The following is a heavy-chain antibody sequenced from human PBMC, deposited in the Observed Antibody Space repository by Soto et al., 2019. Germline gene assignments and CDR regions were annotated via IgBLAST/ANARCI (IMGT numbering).Heavy chain of an antibody. V-gene: IGHV4-31*02. CDR3: ARHLDIAARNSFDSYAFDI. D-gene: IGHD6-6*01. Sequence: PSETLSLTCTVSGGSISSGGYYWSWIRQHPGKGLEWIGYIYYSGSTYYNPSLKSRVTISVDTSKNQFSLKLSSVTAADTAVYYCARHLDIAARNSFDSYAFDIWGQGTMVTISS. J-gene: IGHJ3*02. CDR2: IYYSGST. CDR1: GGSISSGGYY.